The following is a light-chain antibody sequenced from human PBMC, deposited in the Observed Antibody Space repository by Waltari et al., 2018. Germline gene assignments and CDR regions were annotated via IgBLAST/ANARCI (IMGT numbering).Light chain of an antibody. CDR1: SGHSSHV. Sequence: QLVLTQSPSASASLGASVKLTCTRSSGHSSHVLAWHSQQPENAPRYLMKVNSDGSHSKGDEIPDRFSGSSSGAERYLTISSLQSEDEADYYCQTGGHGTWVFGGGTKLTVL. V-gene: IGLV4-69*01. CDR3: QTGGHGTWV. CDR2: VNSDGSH. J-gene: IGLJ3*02.